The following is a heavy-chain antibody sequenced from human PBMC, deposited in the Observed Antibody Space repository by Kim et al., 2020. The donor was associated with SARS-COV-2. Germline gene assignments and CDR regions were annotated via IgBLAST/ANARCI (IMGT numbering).Heavy chain of an antibody. V-gene: IGHV3-53*01. Sequence: GGSLRLSCAASGFTVSSNYMSWVRQAPGKGLEWVSVIYSGGSTYYADSVKGRFTISRDNSKNTLYLQMNSLRAEDTAVYYCARVGGSGSYYHRVNWFDPWGQGTLVTVSS. J-gene: IGHJ5*02. CDR2: IYSGGST. CDR1: GFTVSSNY. D-gene: IGHD3-10*01. CDR3: ARVGGSGSYYHRVNWFDP.